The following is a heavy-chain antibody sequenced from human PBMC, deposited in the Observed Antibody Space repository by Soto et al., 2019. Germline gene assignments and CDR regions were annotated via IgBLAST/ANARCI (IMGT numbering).Heavy chain of an antibody. D-gene: IGHD3-3*01. CDR2: IIPIFGTA. Sequence: QVQLVQSGAEVKQPGSSVKVSCKASGGTFSSYAIIWVRQAPGQGLEWMAGIIPIFGTANYAQKFQGRVTITADESTSTAYMELSSLRSEGTAVYYCARPQLDYDFWSGYYTDYYGMAVWGRGTTIPVSS. J-gene: IGHJ6*02. V-gene: IGHV1-69*01. CDR1: GGTFSSYA. CDR3: ARPQLDYDFWSGYYTDYYGMAV.